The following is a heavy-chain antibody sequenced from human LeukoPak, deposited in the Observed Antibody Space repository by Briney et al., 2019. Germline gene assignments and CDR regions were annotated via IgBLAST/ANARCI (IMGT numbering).Heavy chain of an antibody. Sequence: GGSLRLSCAASGFTFSSYAMHWVRQAPGKGLEWVAVISYDGSNKYYADSVKGRFTVSRDNSKNTLYLQMNSLRAEDTAVYYCARFPFDYWGQGTLVTVSS. J-gene: IGHJ4*02. CDR3: ARFPFDY. CDR1: GFTFSSYA. CDR2: ISYDGSNK. V-gene: IGHV3-30*04.